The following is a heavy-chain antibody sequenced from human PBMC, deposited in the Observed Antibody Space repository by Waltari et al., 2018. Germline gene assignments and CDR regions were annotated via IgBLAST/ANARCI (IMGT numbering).Heavy chain of an antibody. CDR1: GFTFSRYV. V-gene: IGHV3-30*02. Sequence: QVQLVESGGGVVQPGGSLRLSCAASGFTFSRYVMPWVRQAPGKGLEWVAFIRYDGSNKYYADSVKGRFTISRDNSKNTLYLQMNSLRAEDTAVYYCAIPPDSSSSLDYWGQGTLVTVSS. D-gene: IGHD6-6*01. CDR3: AIPPDSSSSLDY. J-gene: IGHJ4*02. CDR2: IRYDGSNK.